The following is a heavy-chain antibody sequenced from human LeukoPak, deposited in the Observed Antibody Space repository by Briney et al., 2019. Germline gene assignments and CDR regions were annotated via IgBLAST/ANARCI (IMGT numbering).Heavy chain of an antibody. CDR2: ISGSGDIT. Sequence: PGGSLRLSCAASGFSFSSYGINWVRQAPGKGLEWVSGISGSGDITYYADSVKGRFTISRDNSRNTLYLQMNSPRAEDTAVYYCARRSKSSAIWYYFDYWGQGTLVTVSS. CDR1: GFSFSSYG. D-gene: IGHD6-25*01. V-gene: IGHV3-23*01. J-gene: IGHJ4*02. CDR3: ARRSKSSAIWYYFDY.